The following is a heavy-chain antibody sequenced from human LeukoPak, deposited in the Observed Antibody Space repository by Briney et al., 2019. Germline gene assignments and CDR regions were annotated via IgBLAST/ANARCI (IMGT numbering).Heavy chain of an antibody. CDR1: GYTFTSYG. D-gene: IGHD3-16*02. V-gene: IGHV1-18*01. Sequence: ASVKVSCKASGYTFTSYGISWVRQAPGQGLEWMGWISAYNGNTNYAQKFQGRVTMTEDTPTDTAYMELSSLRSEDTAVYYCATRSLVITFGGVIYDYWGQGTLVTVSS. CDR3: ATRSLVITFGGVIYDY. J-gene: IGHJ4*02. CDR2: ISAYNGNT.